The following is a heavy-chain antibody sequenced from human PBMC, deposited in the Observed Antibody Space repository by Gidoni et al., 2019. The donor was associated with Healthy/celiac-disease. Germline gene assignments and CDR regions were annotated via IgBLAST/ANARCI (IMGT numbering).Heavy chain of an antibody. Sequence: QVQLQQWGAGLLKPSETLSLTCAVYGGSFRGYYWSWIRQPPGKGLEWIGEINHSGSTNYNPSLKSRVTISVDTSKNQFSLKLSSVTAADTAVYYCARGRGYSYGEGHDYWGQGTLVTVSS. CDR1: GGSFRGYY. D-gene: IGHD5-18*01. CDR3: ARGRGYSYGEGHDY. V-gene: IGHV4-34*01. J-gene: IGHJ4*02. CDR2: INHSGST.